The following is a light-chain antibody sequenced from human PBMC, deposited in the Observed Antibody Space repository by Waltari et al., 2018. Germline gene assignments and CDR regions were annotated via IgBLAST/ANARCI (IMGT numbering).Light chain of an antibody. V-gene: IGKV3-11*01. CDR3: QQGSVLPLT. Sequence: EIVLTQSPATLSLSAGERATLSCRASQSVFNYLAWYQQKPGQAPRLLIYDTSKRATGIPARFSGSGSGTDFTHTISNLEAEDFALYFCQQGSVLPLTFGGGTKVDIK. CDR2: DTS. J-gene: IGKJ4*01. CDR1: QSVFNY.